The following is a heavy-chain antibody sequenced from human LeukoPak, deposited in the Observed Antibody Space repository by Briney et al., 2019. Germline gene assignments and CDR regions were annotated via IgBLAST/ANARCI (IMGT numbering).Heavy chain of an antibody. CDR2: IYYSGST. D-gene: IGHD2-2*01. CDR3: AREVVEATYFDL. V-gene: IGHV4-30-4*08. CDR1: GGSISSGDYY. Sequence: SQTLSLTCTVSGGSISSGDYYWNWIRQPPGKGREWIGYIYYSGSTYYNPSLKSRVAISVDTSKNQFSLKLNSVTAADTAVYYCAREVVEATYFDLWGRGTLVTVSS. J-gene: IGHJ2*01.